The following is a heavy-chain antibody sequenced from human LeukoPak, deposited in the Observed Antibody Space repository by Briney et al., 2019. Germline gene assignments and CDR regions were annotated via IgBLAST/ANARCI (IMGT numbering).Heavy chain of an antibody. CDR2: TYSSGST. Sequence: GGSLRLSCAPSDFTVSSNSMSWVRQAPGKGLEWVSVTYSSGSTHYADSVKGRFTISRDSSKNTLYLQMNSLRAEDTAVYYCATESYGGAWGQGTLVTVSS. V-gene: IGHV3-53*01. J-gene: IGHJ4*02. CDR3: ATESYGGA. CDR1: DFTVSSNS. D-gene: IGHD1-26*01.